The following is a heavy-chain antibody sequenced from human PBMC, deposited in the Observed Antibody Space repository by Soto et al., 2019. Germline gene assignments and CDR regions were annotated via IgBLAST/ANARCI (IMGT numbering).Heavy chain of an antibody. Sequence: VQLVESGGGLVQPGGSLRLSCAASGFSFSSYWMHWVRHAPGKGLVWVSRINSDGSSTTYADSVKGRFTIHRDNDKNTRYLQMTSLTPEDTAVYYCAKGVPAATRYFQHWGQGSLVTVSS. V-gene: IGHV3-74*01. D-gene: IGHD2-2*01. CDR1: GFSFSSYW. J-gene: IGHJ1*01. CDR3: AKGVPAATRYFQH. CDR2: INSDGSST.